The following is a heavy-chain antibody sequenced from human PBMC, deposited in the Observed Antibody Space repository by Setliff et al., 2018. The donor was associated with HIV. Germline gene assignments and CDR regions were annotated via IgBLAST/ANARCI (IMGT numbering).Heavy chain of an antibody. D-gene: IGHD3-10*01. Sequence: GGSLRLSCAASGFTFSSYAMHWVRQAPGKGLEWVAVISYDGSNKYYADSVKGRFTISRDNSKNTLYLQMNSLRAEDTAVYYCAKVSIWFGTGAFDIWGQGTMVTVSS. CDR3: AKVSIWFGTGAFDI. J-gene: IGHJ3*02. V-gene: IGHV3-30*04. CDR2: ISYDGSNK. CDR1: GFTFSSYA.